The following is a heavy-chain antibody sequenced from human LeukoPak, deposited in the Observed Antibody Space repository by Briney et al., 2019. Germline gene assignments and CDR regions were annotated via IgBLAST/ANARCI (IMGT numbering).Heavy chain of an antibody. CDR2: IIPIFGTA. Sequence: SVKVSCKASGGTFSSYAISWVRQAPGQGLEWMGGIIPIFGTANYAQKFQGRVTITADESTSTAYMELSSLRSEDTAVYYCATATLGDYDSSGSQPYYYYMDVWGKGTTVTISS. V-gene: IGHV1-69*13. CDR1: GGTFSSYA. D-gene: IGHD3-22*01. J-gene: IGHJ6*03. CDR3: ATATLGDYDSSGSQPYYYYMDV.